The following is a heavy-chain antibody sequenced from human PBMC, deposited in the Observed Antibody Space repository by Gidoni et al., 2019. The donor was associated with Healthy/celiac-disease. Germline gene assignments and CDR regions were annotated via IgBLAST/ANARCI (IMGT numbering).Heavy chain of an antibody. D-gene: IGHD2-8*01. V-gene: IGHV4-59*01. CDR3: ARDGMDPDYYYYYGMDV. CDR2: IYYSGST. Sequence: QVQLQESGPGLVKPSETLSLTCTVSGGSISSYYWSWIRQPPGQGLEGIGYIYYSGSTNYNPSRKSRVTISVDTSKNQFSLKLSSVTAADTAVYYCARDGMDPDYYYYYGMDVWGQGTTVTVSS. J-gene: IGHJ6*02. CDR1: GGSISSYY.